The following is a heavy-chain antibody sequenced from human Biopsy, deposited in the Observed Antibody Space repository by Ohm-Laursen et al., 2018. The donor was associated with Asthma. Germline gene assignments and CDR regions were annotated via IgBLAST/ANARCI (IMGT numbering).Heavy chain of an antibody. Sequence: TQTLTLTNSFSGFSLINSGVGVGWIRQPPVKAPEWLALIYGNDDRDYSQSLKSRLTITKDTSRRQVVLKMTNMDPVDTGTYFCARAVQSDDFVTGYYNSYFDFWGQGSLVSVSS. CDR2: IYGNDDR. CDR1: GFSLINSGVG. J-gene: IGHJ4*01. D-gene: IGHD3-9*01. V-gene: IGHV2-5*01. CDR3: ARAVQSDDFVTGYYNSYFDF.